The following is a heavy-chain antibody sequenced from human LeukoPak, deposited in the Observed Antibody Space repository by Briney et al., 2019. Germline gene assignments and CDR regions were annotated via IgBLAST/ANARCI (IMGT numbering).Heavy chain of an antibody. Sequence: PSETLSLTCTVSGSSIGTYSWSWIRQPAGKGLEWIGYIYSTGSTHYNPSLRSRATMSLDTSKNQFSLKLSSVTAADTAVYYCARHTMVRGVSGYYYYYMDVWGKGTTVTVSS. CDR3: ARHTMVRGVSGYYYYYMDV. J-gene: IGHJ6*03. CDR1: GSSIGTYS. D-gene: IGHD3-10*01. V-gene: IGHV4-4*09. CDR2: IYSTGST.